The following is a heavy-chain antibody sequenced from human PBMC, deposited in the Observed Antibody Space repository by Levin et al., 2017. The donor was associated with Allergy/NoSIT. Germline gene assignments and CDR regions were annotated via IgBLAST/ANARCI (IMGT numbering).Heavy chain of an antibody. CDR2: ISGNSESI. J-gene: IGHJ4*02. Sequence: PGGSLRLSCAACGFTFSGYAMGWVRQAAGKGLEWVSTISGNSESIHQAESVRGRFIISRDNSQNTVYLQMNSLRAEETAVYYCVKDYNGFVVWGQGTPVTVSS. D-gene: IGHD2-15*01. V-gene: IGHV3-23*01. CDR1: GFTFSGYA. CDR3: VKDYNGFVV.